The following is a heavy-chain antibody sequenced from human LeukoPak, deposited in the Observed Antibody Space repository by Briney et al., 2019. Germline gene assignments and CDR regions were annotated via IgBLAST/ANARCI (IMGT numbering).Heavy chain of an antibody. J-gene: IGHJ4*02. Sequence: RRSLRLSCAASGFTVSSNYMSWVRQAPGKGLEWVSVIYSGGSTYYADSVKGRFTISRDNSKNTLYLQMNSLRAEDTAVYYCASSIAVAGYFDYWGQGTLVPSPQ. V-gene: IGHV3-53*01. D-gene: IGHD6-19*01. CDR2: IYSGGST. CDR3: ASSIAVAGYFDY. CDR1: GFTVSSNY.